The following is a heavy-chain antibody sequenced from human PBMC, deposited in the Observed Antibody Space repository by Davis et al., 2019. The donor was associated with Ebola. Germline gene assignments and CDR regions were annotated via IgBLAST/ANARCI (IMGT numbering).Heavy chain of an antibody. Sequence: GESLKISCAASGFTFSSYAMSWVRQAPGKGLEWVSGISGGGGSTYYADSVKGRFTISRDNSKNTLYLQMNSLRAEDTALYYCAKNAGFGAAAIDSWGQGTLVTASS. CDR2: ISGGGGST. CDR3: AKNAGFGAAAIDS. CDR1: GFTFSSYA. D-gene: IGHD3-16*01. V-gene: IGHV3-23*01. J-gene: IGHJ4*02.